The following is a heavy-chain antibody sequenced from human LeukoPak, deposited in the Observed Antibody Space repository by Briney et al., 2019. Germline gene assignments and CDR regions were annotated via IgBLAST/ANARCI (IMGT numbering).Heavy chain of an antibody. Sequence: SGPTLVNPTQTLTLTCNFSGFSLRTTGARVGWIRQPQGKTLEWLASIYWDDDTRYSPSLKNRHTITKDTSKNQVVLTMTNMDPVDTATYFCARSHGEFDSWGQGILVTVSS. J-gene: IGHJ4*02. D-gene: IGHD4-17*01. CDR2: IYWDDDT. V-gene: IGHV2-5*02. CDR1: GFSLRTTGAR. CDR3: ARSHGEFDS.